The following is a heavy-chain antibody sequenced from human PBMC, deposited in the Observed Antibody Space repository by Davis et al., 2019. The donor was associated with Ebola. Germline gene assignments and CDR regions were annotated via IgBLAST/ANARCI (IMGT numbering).Heavy chain of an antibody. CDR3: AKGVYYDSSGYYYGYYGMDV. CDR1: GFTFSSYG. V-gene: IGHV3-30*02. D-gene: IGHD3-22*01. Sequence: GGSLRLSCAASGFTFSSYGMHWVRQAPGKGLEWVAFIRYDGSNKYYADSVKGRFTISRDNSKNTLYLQMNSLRAEDTAVYYCAKGVYYDSSGYYYGYYGMDVWGQGTTVTVSS. CDR2: IRYDGSNK. J-gene: IGHJ6*02.